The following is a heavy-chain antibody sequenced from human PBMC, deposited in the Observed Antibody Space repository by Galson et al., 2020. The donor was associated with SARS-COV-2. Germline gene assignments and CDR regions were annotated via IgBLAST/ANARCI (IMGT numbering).Heavy chain of an antibody. CDR3: AKSLEWEILRNDALDV. CDR2: ISGSGVQT. D-gene: IGHD1-26*01. J-gene: IGHJ3*01. V-gene: IGHV3-23*01. Sequence: GESLKISCAASDFTFSNYAMNWVRQVPGKGLEWASGISGSGVQTYYADSVKGRFTIYRDNSKNTLYLQMNSLRGEDSAIYYCAKSLEWEILRNDALDVWGQGTVVTVSS. CDR1: DFTFSNYA.